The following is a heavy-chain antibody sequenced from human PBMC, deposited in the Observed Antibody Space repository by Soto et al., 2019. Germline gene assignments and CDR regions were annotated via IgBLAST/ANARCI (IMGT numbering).Heavy chain of an antibody. V-gene: IGHV3-23*01. D-gene: IGHD3-3*01. CDR2: ISGSGGST. J-gene: IGHJ6*02. CDR1: GFTFSSYA. CDR3: AKDAPEFLEWLLPFYYYYGMDV. Sequence: PGGSLRLSCAASGFTFSSYAMSWVRQAPGKGLERVSAISGSGGSTYYADSVKGRFTISRDNSKNTLYLQMNSLRAEDTAVYYCAKDAPEFLEWLLPFYYYYGMDVWGQGTTVTVSS.